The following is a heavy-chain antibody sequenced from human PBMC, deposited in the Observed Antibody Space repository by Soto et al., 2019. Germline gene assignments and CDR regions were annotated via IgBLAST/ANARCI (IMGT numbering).Heavy chain of an antibody. D-gene: IGHD2-2*01. J-gene: IGHJ6*04. Sequence: PSVKVSCKASGYTFTSYYMHWVRQAPGQGLEWMGIINPSGGSTSYAQKFQGRVTMTRDTSTSTVYMELSSLRSEDTAVYYCSLCTSYYLYYYCGMDVWDKGTSVTVSS. CDR3: SLCTSYYLYYYCGMDV. CDR2: INPSGGST. CDR1: GYTFTSYY. V-gene: IGHV1-46*01.